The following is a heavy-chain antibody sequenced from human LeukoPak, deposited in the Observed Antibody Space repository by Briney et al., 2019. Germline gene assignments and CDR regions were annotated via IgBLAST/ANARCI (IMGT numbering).Heavy chain of an antibody. Sequence: QPGGSLRLSCAASGFTFSSYAMSWVRQAPGKGLEWVSAISGSGGGTYYADSVKGRFTISRDNSKNTLYLQMNSLRAEDTAVYYCAKSDTIFGVVSGPYYYYGMDVWGQGTTVTVSS. V-gene: IGHV3-23*01. CDR2: ISGSGGGT. D-gene: IGHD3-3*01. CDR1: GFTFSSYA. CDR3: AKSDTIFGVVSGPYYYYGMDV. J-gene: IGHJ6*02.